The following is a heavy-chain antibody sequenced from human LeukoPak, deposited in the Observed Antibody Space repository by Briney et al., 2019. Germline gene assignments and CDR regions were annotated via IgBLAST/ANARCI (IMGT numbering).Heavy chain of an antibody. V-gene: IGHV3-7*05. CDR1: GFAFSSYW. CDR3: ARTSGARLAVAVDS. J-gene: IGHJ4*02. D-gene: IGHD6-19*01. Sequence: PGGSLRLSCAAPGFAFSSYWMSWVRQAPGKGLEWVANIKPDGSEKYYVDSVKGRFTISRDNAKNSLYLQMNSLRAEDTAMYYCARTSGARLAVAVDSWGQGTLVTVSS. CDR2: IKPDGSEK.